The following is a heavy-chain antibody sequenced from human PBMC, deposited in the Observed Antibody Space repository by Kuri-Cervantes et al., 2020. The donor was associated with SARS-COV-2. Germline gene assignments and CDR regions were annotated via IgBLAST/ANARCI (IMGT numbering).Heavy chain of an antibody. D-gene: IGHD6-19*01. CDR2: MNPNSGNT. CDR1: GYTFTSYD. CDR3: AKGAAEGGSGWLFDY. J-gene: IGHJ4*02. Sequence: ASVKVSCKASGYTFTSYDINWVRQATGQGLEWMGWMNPNSGNTGYAQKFQGRVTITRNTSISTASMELNSLRAEDTAVYYCAKGAAEGGSGWLFDYWGQGTLVTVSS. V-gene: IGHV1-8*03.